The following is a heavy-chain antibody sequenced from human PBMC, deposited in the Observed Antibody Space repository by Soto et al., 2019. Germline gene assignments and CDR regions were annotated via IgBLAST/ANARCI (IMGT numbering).Heavy chain of an antibody. CDR2: ISYDGSNK. V-gene: IGHV3-30-3*01. D-gene: IGHD3-10*01. CDR3: AREGDYNWFDP. J-gene: IGHJ5*02. CDR1: GFTFSSYA. Sequence: QVQLVESGGGVVQPGRSLRLSCAASGFTFSSYAMHWVRQAPGKGLEWVAVISYDGSNKYYADSVKGRFTISRDNSKNTLYLQMNSLRAEDTAVYSCAREGDYNWFDPWGQGTLVTVSS.